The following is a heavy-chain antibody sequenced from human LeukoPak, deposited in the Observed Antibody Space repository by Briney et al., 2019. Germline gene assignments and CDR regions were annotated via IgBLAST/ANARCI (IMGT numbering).Heavy chain of an antibody. CDR2: ISSSGSTI. D-gene: IGHD3-10*01. V-gene: IGHV3-11*01. CDR1: GFTFSDYY. J-gene: IGHJ4*02. Sequence: GGSLRLSCAASGFTFSDYYMSWIRQAPGKGLEWVSYISSSGSTIYYADSVKGRFTISRDNAKNSLYPQMNSLRAEDTAVYYCARDSAWFGELLPSVNYWGQGTLVTVSS. CDR3: ARDSAWFGELLPSVNY.